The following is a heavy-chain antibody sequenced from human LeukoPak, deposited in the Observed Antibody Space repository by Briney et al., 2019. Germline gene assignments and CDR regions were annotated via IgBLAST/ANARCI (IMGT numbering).Heavy chain of an antibody. CDR1: GVTLSNYA. CDR2: ISSSGSGGNT. J-gene: IGHJ4*02. Sequence: GGSLRLSCVASGVTLSNYAMSWARQAPGKGLEWVSGISSSGSGGNTYYADSVKGRFTISRDSSRNTLYLQMNSLRAEDTAVYYCAKDGGLWVSAHWGDSWGRGTLVTVSS. CDR3: AKDGGLWVSAHWGDS. V-gene: IGHV3-23*01. D-gene: IGHD7-27*01.